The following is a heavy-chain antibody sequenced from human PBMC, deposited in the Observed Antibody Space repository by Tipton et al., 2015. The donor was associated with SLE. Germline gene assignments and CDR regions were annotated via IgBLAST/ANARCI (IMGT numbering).Heavy chain of an antibody. Sequence: TLSLTCAVYGGSFSGYYWSWIRQPPGKGLEWIGNIYRSGSTYYNPSLKSRVTISVDTSKNHFSLKLSSVTAADTAVYYCARGNRGSSGWYGAFDIWGQGTMVTVSS. CDR1: GGSFSGYY. V-gene: IGHV4-34*01. CDR3: ARGNRGSSGWYGAFDI. CDR2: IYRSGST. J-gene: IGHJ3*02. D-gene: IGHD6-19*01.